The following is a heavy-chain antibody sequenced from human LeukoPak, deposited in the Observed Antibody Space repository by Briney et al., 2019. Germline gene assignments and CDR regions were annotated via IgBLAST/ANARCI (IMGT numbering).Heavy chain of an antibody. J-gene: IGHJ2*01. D-gene: IGHD6-13*01. CDR3: ARASYSSSWHRVRYFDL. CDR1: VGSFSGDY. Sequence: PSETLSLTRAVYVGSFSGDYWSCIRQPPGKGLEWIVEINHSGSTNYNPSLKSRVTISVETSKTQFSLKLSSVSAADTAVYYCARASYSSSWHRVRYFDLWGRGTLVTVSS. V-gene: IGHV4-34*01. CDR2: INHSGST.